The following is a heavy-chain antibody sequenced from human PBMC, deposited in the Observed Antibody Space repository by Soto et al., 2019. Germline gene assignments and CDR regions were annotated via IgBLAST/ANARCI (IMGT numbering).Heavy chain of an antibody. Sequence: QVQLVESGGGVVQPGSSLRLSCAASGFPFSSYGMHWVRQAPGKGLEWVAHISYDGSNKHYTDSVKGRFTISRDTSKNMLYLQMSSLRAEDTSVYYCAGGQYYFDYCGQGTRVSVSS. CDR2: ISYDGSNK. V-gene: IGHV3-30*03. D-gene: IGHD2-15*01. CDR1: GFPFSSYG. CDR3: AGGQYYFDY. J-gene: IGHJ4*02.